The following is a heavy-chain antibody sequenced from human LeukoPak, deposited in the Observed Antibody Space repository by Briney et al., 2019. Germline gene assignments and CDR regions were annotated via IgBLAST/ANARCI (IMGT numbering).Heavy chain of an antibody. CDR1: GGSFSGYY. V-gene: IGHV4-34*01. CDR2: INHSGST. Sequence: SETLSLTCAVYGGSFSGYYWSWIRQPPGKGLEWIGEINHSGSTNYNPSLKSRVTISVDTSKNQFSLKLSSVTAADTAVYYCARAYDSSGYYPPLIDAFDIWGQGTMVTVSS. D-gene: IGHD3-22*01. J-gene: IGHJ3*02. CDR3: ARAYDSSGYYPPLIDAFDI.